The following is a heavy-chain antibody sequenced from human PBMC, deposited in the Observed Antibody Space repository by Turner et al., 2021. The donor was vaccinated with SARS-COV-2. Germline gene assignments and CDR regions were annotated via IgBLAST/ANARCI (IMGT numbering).Heavy chain of an antibody. CDR1: GFALSSFS. Sequence: QVQLEESGGGVVQPGRSLRLSCAASGFALSSFSMHWVRQSPGKGLEWVAAISYDGKDKTYADSVKGRFSISRDNSENTLSLQMDSLSPDDTAVYFCARDFVEVVPVITPTYYDYYGLDVWGQGTTVTVSS. CDR2: ISYDGKDK. J-gene: IGHJ6*02. D-gene: IGHD2-21*01. CDR3: ARDFVEVVPVITPTYYDYYGLDV. V-gene: IGHV3-30*04.